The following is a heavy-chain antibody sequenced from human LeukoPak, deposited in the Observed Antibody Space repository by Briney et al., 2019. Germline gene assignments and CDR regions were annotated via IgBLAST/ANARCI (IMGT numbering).Heavy chain of an antibody. Sequence: GASVKVSCKASGYTFTSYGISWVRQAPGQGLEWMGWISAYNGNTNYAQKLQGRVTMTTDTSTSTAYMELRSLRSDDTAVYYCARVYAVPAAIRHYYYYMDVWGKGTTVTVSS. CDR3: ARVYAVPAAIRHYYYYMDV. V-gene: IGHV1-18*01. CDR1: GYTFTSYG. D-gene: IGHD2-2*01. J-gene: IGHJ6*03. CDR2: ISAYNGNT.